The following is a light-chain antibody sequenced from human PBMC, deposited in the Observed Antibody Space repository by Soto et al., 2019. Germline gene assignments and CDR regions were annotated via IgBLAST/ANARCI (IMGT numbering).Light chain of an antibody. J-gene: IGKJ5*01. CDR1: QTVSSNY. V-gene: IGKV3-20*01. CDR2: GAS. Sequence: TQSPDTLSLSPVERGTLSSRASQTVSSNYLAWCQQRPGQAPRLLIYGASNRATGIPERFSGSGSGTDFTLTISRLETQDSAMYYHQQYVISVTFGQGTRLE. CDR3: QQYVISVT.